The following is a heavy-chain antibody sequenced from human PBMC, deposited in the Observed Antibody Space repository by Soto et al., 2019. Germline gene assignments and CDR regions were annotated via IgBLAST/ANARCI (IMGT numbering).Heavy chain of an antibody. CDR1: GFSLTTRGMT. CDR2: ST. Sequence: SCPTLVNPTQTLTLTCTVFGFSLTTRGMTLGWIRQPPGKAPEWLALSTQYSPSLQSRLTFTEDTSKNQVVLTMTNMDPVDTATYYCTLRQDTSRGPIYWGQGIMVTVSS. V-gene: IGHV2-5*01. J-gene: IGHJ4*02. D-gene: IGHD6-13*01. CDR3: TLRQDTSRGPIY.